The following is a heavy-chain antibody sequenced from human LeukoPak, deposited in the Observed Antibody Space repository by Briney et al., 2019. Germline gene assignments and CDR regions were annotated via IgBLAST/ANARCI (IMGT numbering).Heavy chain of an antibody. J-gene: IGHJ4*02. CDR3: ARDWASSSGSVDY. Sequence: QPGGSLRLSCAASGFTFSNYAMHWVRQAPGKGLEWVAVISYDGSNKYYADSVKGRFTISRDNSKNTLYLQMNSLRAEGTAVYYCARDWASSSGSVDYWGQGTLVTVSS. CDR2: ISYDGSNK. V-gene: IGHV3-30-3*01. D-gene: IGHD6-6*01. CDR1: GFTFSNYA.